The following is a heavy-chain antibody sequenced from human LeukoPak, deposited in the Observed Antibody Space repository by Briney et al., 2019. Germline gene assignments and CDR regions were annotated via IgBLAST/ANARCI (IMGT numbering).Heavy chain of an antibody. CDR3: ARDSGDGYNSFDY. Sequence: PGRSLRLSCAASGFTFSSYALHWVRQAPGKGLEWVAVISYDGSNKYYADSVKGRFTISRDNSKNTLYLQMNSLRAEDTAVYYCARDSGDGYNSFDYWGQGTLVTVSS. J-gene: IGHJ4*02. CDR2: ISYDGSNK. V-gene: IGHV3-30-3*01. CDR1: GFTFSSYA. D-gene: IGHD5-24*01.